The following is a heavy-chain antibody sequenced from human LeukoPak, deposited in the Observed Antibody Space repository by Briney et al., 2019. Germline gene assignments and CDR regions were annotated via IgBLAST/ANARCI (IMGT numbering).Heavy chain of an antibody. Sequence: PSETLSLTCTVSGGSLTNYYWGWIRQPPGKGLEWIGYVFYRGTTNYNPSLKSRVTMSVDTSMNQFSLKLTSVTAADTAVYYCAREIATSGGNSRALDYWGQGTLVTVSS. CDR3: AREIATSGGNSRALDY. D-gene: IGHD4-23*01. V-gene: IGHV4-59*12. CDR2: VFYRGTT. J-gene: IGHJ4*02. CDR1: GGSLTNYY.